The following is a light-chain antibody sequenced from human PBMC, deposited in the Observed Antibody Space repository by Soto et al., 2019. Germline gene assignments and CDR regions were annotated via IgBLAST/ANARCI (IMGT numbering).Light chain of an antibody. CDR2: AAS. CDR3: QQLNSYLMYT. J-gene: IGKJ2*01. Sequence: DIQLTQSPSFLSASVGDRVTITCRASQGISSYLAWYQQKPGKAPKLLIDAASTLQSGVPSRFSSSGSGTEFSLTISSLQPEDFETYYCQQLNSYLMYTFGQGTKLEIK. CDR1: QGISSY. V-gene: IGKV1-9*01.